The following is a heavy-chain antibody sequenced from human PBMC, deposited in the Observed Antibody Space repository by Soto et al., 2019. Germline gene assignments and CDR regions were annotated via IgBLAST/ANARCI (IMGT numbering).Heavy chain of an antibody. J-gene: IGHJ5*02. Sequence: SETLSLTCTVSGASISGFYWSWIRKSAGKGLEWIGRIYATGTTDYNPSLKSRVMMSVDTSKKQFSLKLRSVTAADTAVYYCVRDGTKTLRDWFDPWGQGXSVTVSS. V-gene: IGHV4-4*07. D-gene: IGHD1-1*01. CDR1: GASISGFY. CDR3: VRDGTKTLRDWFDP. CDR2: IYATGTT.